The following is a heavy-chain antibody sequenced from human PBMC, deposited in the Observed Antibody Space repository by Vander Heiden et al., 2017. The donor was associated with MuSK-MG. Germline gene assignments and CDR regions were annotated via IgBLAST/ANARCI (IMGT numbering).Heavy chain of an antibody. V-gene: IGHV3-11*06. CDR1: GFTFSDYY. D-gene: IGHD2-15*01. J-gene: IGHJ6*02. Sequence: QVQLVESGGGLVKPGGSLRLSCAASGFTFSDYYMRWIRQAPGKGLEWVSYISSSSSYTNYADSVKGRFTISRDNAKNSLYLQMNSLRAEDTAVYYCARYTLGDYYYYYGMDVWGQGTTVTVSS. CDR2: ISSSSSYT. CDR3: ARYTLGDYYYYYGMDV.